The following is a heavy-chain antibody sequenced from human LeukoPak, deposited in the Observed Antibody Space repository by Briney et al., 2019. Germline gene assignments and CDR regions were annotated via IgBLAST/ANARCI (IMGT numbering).Heavy chain of an antibody. V-gene: IGHV4-59*01. D-gene: IGHD4-17*01. CDR3: ARDNGNYGDYGGPDYYYYGMDV. CDR1: GGSISIYY. Sequence: PSETLSLTCTVSGGSISIYYWSWIRQPPGKGLEWIGYIYYSGSTNYNPSLKSRVTISVDTSKNQFSLKLCSVTAADTAVYYCARDNGNYGDYGGPDYYYYGMDVWGQGTTVTVPS. CDR2: IYYSGST. J-gene: IGHJ6*02.